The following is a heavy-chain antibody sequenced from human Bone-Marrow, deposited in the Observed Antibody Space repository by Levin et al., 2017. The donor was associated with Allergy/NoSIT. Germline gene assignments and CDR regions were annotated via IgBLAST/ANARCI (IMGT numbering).Heavy chain of an antibody. Sequence: GASVKVSCKASGYTFTSYDINWVRQATGQGLEWMGWMNPNSGNTGYAQKFQGRVTMTRNTSISTAYMELSSLRSEDTAVYYCARGPPSYCSGGSCYPRRYYYYGMDVWGQGTTVTVSS. D-gene: IGHD2-15*01. V-gene: IGHV1-8*01. J-gene: IGHJ6*02. CDR1: GYTFTSYD. CDR2: MNPNSGNT. CDR3: ARGPPSYCSGGSCYPRRYYYYGMDV.